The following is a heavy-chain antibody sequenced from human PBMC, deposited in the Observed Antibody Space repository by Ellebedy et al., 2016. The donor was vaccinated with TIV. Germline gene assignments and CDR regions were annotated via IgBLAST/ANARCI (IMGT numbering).Heavy chain of an antibody. CDR2: SYYTGRT. J-gene: IGHJ4*02. Sequence: MPSETLSLTCSVSGGSIRSYYWSWIRQPPGKGLQWIGFSYYTGRTNYNPSLKSRVTISVDTSKNQVSLRLSSVTAADTAVYYCASAPNQDFYDCWGQGTLVTVSS. CDR3: ASAPNQDFYDC. V-gene: IGHV4-59*01. CDR1: GGSIRSYY.